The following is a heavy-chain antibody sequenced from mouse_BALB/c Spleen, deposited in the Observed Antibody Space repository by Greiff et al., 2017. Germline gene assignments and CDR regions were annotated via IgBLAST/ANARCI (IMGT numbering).Heavy chain of an antibody. Sequence: EVMLVESGGGLVQPGGSRKLSCAASGFTFSSFGMHWVRQAPEKGLEWVAYISSGSSTIYYADTVKGRFTISRDNAKNTLYLQMSSLKSEDTAMYYCARRRYGNPYYAMDYWGQGTSVTVSS. CDR2: ISSGSSTI. J-gene: IGHJ4*01. CDR3: ARRRYGNPYYAMDY. CDR1: GFTFSSFG. V-gene: IGHV5-17*03. D-gene: IGHD2-10*02.